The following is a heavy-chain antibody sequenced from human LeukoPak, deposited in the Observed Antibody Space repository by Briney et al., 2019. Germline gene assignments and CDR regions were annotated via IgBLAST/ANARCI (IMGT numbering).Heavy chain of an antibody. CDR1: GFTFSSYE. Sequence: GGSLRLSCAASGFTFSSYEMNWVRQAPGKWLEWISYISSSGSTIYYADSVKGRFTISRDNPKNSLYLQMNSLRAEDTAVYYCARFPGADYFDYWGQGTLVTVSS. CDR3: ARFPGADYFDY. V-gene: IGHV3-48*03. J-gene: IGHJ4*02. CDR2: ISSSGSTI. D-gene: IGHD3-10*01.